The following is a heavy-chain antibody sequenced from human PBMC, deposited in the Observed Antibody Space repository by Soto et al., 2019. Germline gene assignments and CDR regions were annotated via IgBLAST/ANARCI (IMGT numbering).Heavy chain of an antibody. V-gene: IGHV4-39*01. CDR1: GGSISSSSYY. D-gene: IGHD2-21*02. CDR3: ARHSGDYAHSPSDY. CDR2: IYYSGST. J-gene: IGHJ4*02. Sequence: SETLSLTCTVSGGSISSSSYYWGWIRQPPGKGREWIGSIYYSGSTYYNPSLKSRVTISVDTSKNQFSLKLSSVTAADTAVYYCARHSGDYAHSPSDYWGQGTLVTVSS.